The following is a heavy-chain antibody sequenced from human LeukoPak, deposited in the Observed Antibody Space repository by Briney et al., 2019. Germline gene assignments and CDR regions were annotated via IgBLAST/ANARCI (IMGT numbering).Heavy chain of an antibody. CDR3: ARGGNYYDSSGPED. D-gene: IGHD3-22*01. CDR1: GGPFSGYY. J-gene: IGHJ4*02. Sequence: SETLSHTCAVYGGPFSGYYWSWIRQPPGKGLEGIGEINHSGSTNYNSSLKSRVTISVDTSKNQFSLKLSSVTAADTAFYYCARGGNYYDSSGPEDWGQGTLVTVSS. CDR2: INHSGST. V-gene: IGHV4-34*01.